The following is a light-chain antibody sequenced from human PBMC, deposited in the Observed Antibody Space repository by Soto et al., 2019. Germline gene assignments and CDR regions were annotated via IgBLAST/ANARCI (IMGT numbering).Light chain of an antibody. CDR1: RGISNS. CDR2: GAS. CDR3: QQSGVFPKT. V-gene: IGKV1-12*01. Sequence: MTQSPAAVSVSVGDRLTITCRASRGISNSLAWYQQTPGKAPKLLLRGASSLHRGVPSRFSGGGAGTEFTLTISSLQPEDFATYYCQQSGVFPKTFGQGTKVDIK. J-gene: IGKJ1*01.